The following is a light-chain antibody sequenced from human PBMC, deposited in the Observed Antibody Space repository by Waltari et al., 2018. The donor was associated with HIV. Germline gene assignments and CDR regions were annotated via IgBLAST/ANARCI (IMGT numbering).Light chain of an antibody. CDR3: CSYATSSTSLYV. J-gene: IGLJ1*01. CDR1: SSDVGYYNL. Sequence: QSALTQPASVSGSPGQSITIPCIGTSSDVGYYNLVSWYQQHPGKAPKLMIYEVSKRPSGVSNRFSGSKSGNTASLTISGLQADDEADYYCCSYATSSTSLYVFGTGTKVTVL. V-gene: IGLV2-23*02. CDR2: EVS.